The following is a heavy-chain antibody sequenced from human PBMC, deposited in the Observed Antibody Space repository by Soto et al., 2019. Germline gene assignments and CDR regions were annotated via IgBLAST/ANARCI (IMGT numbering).Heavy chain of an antibody. Sequence: ASVKVSCKASGYTFTSYAMHWVRQAPGQRLEWMGWINAGNGNTKYSQKFQGRVTITRDTSASTAYMELSSLRSEDTAVYYCARVIRGIAAAGTAGYWGQGTLITVSS. J-gene: IGHJ4*02. CDR1: GYTFTSYA. CDR3: ARVIRGIAAAGTAGY. V-gene: IGHV1-3*01. CDR2: INAGNGNT. D-gene: IGHD6-13*01.